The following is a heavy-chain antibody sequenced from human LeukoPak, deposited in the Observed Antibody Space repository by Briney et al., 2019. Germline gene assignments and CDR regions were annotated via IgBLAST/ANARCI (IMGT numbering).Heavy chain of an antibody. CDR1: GFTVSSNY. D-gene: IGHD3-22*01. CDR3: AKALTYYYDSSVCY. V-gene: IGHV3-23*01. Sequence: GGSLRLSCAASGFTVSSNYMSWVRQAPGKGLEWVSAISGSGGSTYYADSVKGRFTISRDNSKNTLYLQMNSLRAEDTAVYYCAKALTYYYDSSVCYWGQGTLVTVSS. J-gene: IGHJ4*02. CDR2: ISGSGGST.